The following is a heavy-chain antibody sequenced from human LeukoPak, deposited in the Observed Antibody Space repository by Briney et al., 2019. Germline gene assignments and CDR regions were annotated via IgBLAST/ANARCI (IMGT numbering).Heavy chain of an antibody. CDR1: GYTFTSYG. CDR2: ISAYNGNT. J-gene: IGHJ3*02. CDR3: ARQRGGQYEDGFDI. D-gene: IGHD2-8*01. Sequence: GASVKVSCKASGYTFTSYGISWVRQAPGQGREWMGWISAYNGNTNYAQKLQGRVTMTTDTSTSTAYMELRSLRSDDTAVYYCARQRGGQYEDGFDIWGQGTMVTVSS. V-gene: IGHV1-18*01.